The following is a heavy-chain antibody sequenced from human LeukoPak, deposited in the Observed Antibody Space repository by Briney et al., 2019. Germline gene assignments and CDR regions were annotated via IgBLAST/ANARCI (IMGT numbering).Heavy chain of an antibody. CDR2: ISSSSSTI. CDR1: GFTFSSYS. V-gene: IGHV3-48*01. Sequence: GGSLRLSCAASGFTFSSYSMNWVRQAPGKGLEWVSYISSSSSTIYYADSVKGRFTIPRDNAKNSLYLQMNSLRAEDTAVYYCARENYDFWSSTNWFDPWGQGTLVTVPS. D-gene: IGHD3-3*01. CDR3: ARENYDFWSSTNWFDP. J-gene: IGHJ5*02.